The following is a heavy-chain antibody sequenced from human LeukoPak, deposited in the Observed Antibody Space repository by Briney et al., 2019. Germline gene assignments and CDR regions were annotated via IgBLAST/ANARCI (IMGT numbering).Heavy chain of an antibody. CDR1: GFTVSGNY. CDR3: ARDGRAVAGNGGVDAFDI. D-gene: IGHD6-19*01. V-gene: IGHV3-66*02. Sequence: PGGSLRLSCAASGFTVSGNYMIWVRQAPGKGLEWVSVLGSGGDTHYADSVKGRFNISRDNSENTLYLQMNSLRAEDTAVYYCARDGRAVAGNGGVDAFDIWCQGTMISVSS. CDR2: LGSGGDT. J-gene: IGHJ3*02.